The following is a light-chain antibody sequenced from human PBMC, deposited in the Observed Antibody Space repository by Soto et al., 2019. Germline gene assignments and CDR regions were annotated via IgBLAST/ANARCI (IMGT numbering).Light chain of an antibody. CDR1: SSKIGTNA. J-gene: IGLJ1*01. V-gene: IGLV1-44*01. CDR3: AAWDDSVNGYV. CDR2: NNN. Sequence: QSVLTQPPSASGTPGQRVTISCSGGSSKIGTNAVNWYQQLPGTAPKLLIYNNNQRPSGVPDRFSGSKSGTSASLAISGLQSEDEADYYCAAWDDSVNGYVFGTGTKVTVL.